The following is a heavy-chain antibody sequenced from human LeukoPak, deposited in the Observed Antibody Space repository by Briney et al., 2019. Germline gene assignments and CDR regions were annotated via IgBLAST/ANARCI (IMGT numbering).Heavy chain of an antibody. Sequence: GGSLRLSCAASGFTFSSYEMNWVRQAPGKGLEWVSYISSSGSTIYYADSVKGRFTISRDNSKNTLYLQMNSLRAEDTAMYYCAKKKDGGDAFDIWGQGTMVTVSS. CDR1: GFTFSSYE. D-gene: IGHD3-10*01. J-gene: IGHJ3*02. V-gene: IGHV3-48*03. CDR3: AKKKDGGDAFDI. CDR2: ISSSGSTI.